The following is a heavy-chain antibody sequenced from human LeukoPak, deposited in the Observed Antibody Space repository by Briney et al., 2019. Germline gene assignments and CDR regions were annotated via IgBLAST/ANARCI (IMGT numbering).Heavy chain of an antibody. V-gene: IGHV3-48*01. Sequence: GGSLRLSCAASGFTFSSYSMNWVRQAPGKGLEWVSYISSSSSTIYYADSVKGRFTISRDNAKNSLYLQMNSLRAEDTAVYYCARSIAAAGTGMSRGAMLKYWGQGTLVTVSS. CDR3: ARSIAAAGTGMSRGAMLKY. CDR1: GFTFSSYS. CDR2: ISSSSSTI. D-gene: IGHD6-13*01. J-gene: IGHJ4*02.